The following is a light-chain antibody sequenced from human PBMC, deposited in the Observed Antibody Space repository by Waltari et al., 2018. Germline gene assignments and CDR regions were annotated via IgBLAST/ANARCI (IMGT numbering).Light chain of an antibody. CDR3: QQYYTTPLT. CDR1: QTILYGSNNKNH. Sequence: EIVMTQSPDSLAVSLGERATINCNARQTILYGSNNKNHLAWYQQKPGQPPKLLISWASTRESGVPDRFSGSGSGTDFTLTVSSLQAEDVAIYYCQQYYTTPLTFGGGTKVEIK. J-gene: IGKJ4*01. CDR2: WAS. V-gene: IGKV4-1*01.